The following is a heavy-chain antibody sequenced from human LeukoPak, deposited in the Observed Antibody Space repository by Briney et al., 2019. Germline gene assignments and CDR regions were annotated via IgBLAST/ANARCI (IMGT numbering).Heavy chain of an antibody. CDR1: GYTFTGYY. CDR2: INPNRGGT. Sequence: ASVTVSCKASGYTFTGYYMHWVRQAPGKGLEGMGWINPNRGGTNYAQKFQGRVTMTRDTSISTAYMELSRLRSDDTAVYYCASPGGQGSGSYSTLYYYYYGMDVWGQGTTVTVSS. V-gene: IGHV1-2*02. D-gene: IGHD3-10*01. J-gene: IGHJ6*02. CDR3: ASPGGQGSGSYSTLYYYYYGMDV.